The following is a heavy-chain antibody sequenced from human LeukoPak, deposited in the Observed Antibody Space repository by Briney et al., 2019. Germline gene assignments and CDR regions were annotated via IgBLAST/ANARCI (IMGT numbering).Heavy chain of an antibody. J-gene: IGHJ3*02. V-gene: IGHV4-59*01. CDR1: GGSISSYY. Sequence: SETLSLTCTVSGGSISSYYWSWIRQPPGKGLEWIGYIYYSGSTNYNPSLKSRVTISVDTSKNQFSLKLSSVTAADTAVYYCARDLRDYVWGSYRYDAFDIWGQGTMVTVSS. CDR3: ARDLRDYVWGSYRYDAFDI. CDR2: IYYSGST. D-gene: IGHD3-16*02.